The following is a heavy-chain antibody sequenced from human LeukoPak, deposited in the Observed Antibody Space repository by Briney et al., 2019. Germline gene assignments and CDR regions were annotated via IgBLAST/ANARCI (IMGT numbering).Heavy chain of an antibody. J-gene: IGHJ4*02. CDR2: ILSNGGGT. D-gene: IGHD6-19*01. CDR1: GFSFSNYA. V-gene: IGHV3-23*01. Sequence: TGGSLRLSCAASGFSFSNYAMTWVRQAPGKGLEWVSNILSNGGGTYYADSVNGRFTISRDNSKNTLHLQMNSLRAEDTAVYYCAKAGIAVAGNGVYFDYWGQGTLVTVSS. CDR3: AKAGIAVAGNGVYFDY.